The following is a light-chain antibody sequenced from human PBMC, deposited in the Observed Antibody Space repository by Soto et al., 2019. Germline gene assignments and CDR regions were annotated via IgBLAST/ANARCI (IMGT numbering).Light chain of an antibody. CDR3: ASSDISRNGRGL. CDR2: RGN. J-gene: IGLJ2*01. CDR1: SSNIATHS. V-gene: IGLV1-44*01. Sequence: QSVLTQPPSVSGTPGQTVTISCSGSSSNIATHSVNWYRQLPGTAPQLLIYRGNQRPTGVPARFTGSTSGASASLAISGLQSEDEVDYYCASSDISRNGRGLFGGGTKLTVL.